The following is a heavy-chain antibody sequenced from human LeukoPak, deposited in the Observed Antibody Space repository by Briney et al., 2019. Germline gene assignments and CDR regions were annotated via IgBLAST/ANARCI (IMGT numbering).Heavy chain of an antibody. V-gene: IGHV4-34*10. D-gene: IGHD1-26*01. J-gene: IGHJ4*02. CDR1: GGSLTDYH. CDR2: ISHSGST. CDR3: ARLNSGSYPYFDY. Sequence: SETLSLTCVVSGGSLTDYHWNWIRQSPGKGLEWIGEISHSGSTTYNPSLKSRLTMSVDTSKNQFSLKLSSVTAADTAVFYCARLNSGSYPYFDYWGQGTLVTVSS.